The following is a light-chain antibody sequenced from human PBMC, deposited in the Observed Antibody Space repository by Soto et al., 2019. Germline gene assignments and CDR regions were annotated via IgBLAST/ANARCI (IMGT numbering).Light chain of an antibody. CDR3: TSYTTNTYVI. CDR2: EVS. CDR1: SSDVGTYNY. Sequence: QSVLTQPASVSGSPGQSITISCTGTSSDVGTYNYVSWYQHHPGKAPKLMIFEVSNRPSGVSSRFSGSKSANTASLTISGLQTEDEADYYCTSYTTNTYVIFGGGTKVTVL. J-gene: IGLJ2*01. V-gene: IGLV2-14*01.